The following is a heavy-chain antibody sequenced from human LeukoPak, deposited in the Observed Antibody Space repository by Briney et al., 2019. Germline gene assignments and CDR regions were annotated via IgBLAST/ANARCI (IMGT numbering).Heavy chain of an antibody. CDR2: ISYSGST. Sequence: SETLSLTCTVSGGSISSYYWSWIRQPPGKGLEWMGYISYSGSTNFNPSLKSRVTISVDTSKNQFSLKLSSVTAADTAVYYCAREGTAGTNLNWFDPWGQGTLVTVSS. CDR1: GGSISSYY. CDR3: AREGTAGTNLNWFDP. V-gene: IGHV4-59*01. D-gene: IGHD1-1*01. J-gene: IGHJ5*02.